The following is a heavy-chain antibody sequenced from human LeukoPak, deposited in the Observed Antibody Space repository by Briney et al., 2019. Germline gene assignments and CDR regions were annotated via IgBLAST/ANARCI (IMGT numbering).Heavy chain of an antibody. CDR3: ARLGKAMVIDY. Sequence: GASVKVSCKASGYTFTSYGISWVRQAPGQGLEWMGGIIPIFGTANYAQKFQGRVTITADESTSTAYMELSSLRSEDTAVYYCARLGKAMVIDYWGQGTLVTVSS. V-gene: IGHV1-69*13. CDR2: IIPIFGTA. D-gene: IGHD5-18*01. CDR1: GYTFTSYG. J-gene: IGHJ4*02.